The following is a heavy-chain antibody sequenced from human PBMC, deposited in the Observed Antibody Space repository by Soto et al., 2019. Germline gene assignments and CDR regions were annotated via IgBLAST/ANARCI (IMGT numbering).Heavy chain of an antibody. CDR1: GFTFSSFA. Sequence: EVQLLESGGGLVQPGGSLRLSCTASGFTFSSFAMSWVRQPPGKGLEWVSAISDSGASTYYAGSVRGRFTISRDNSKNTLYLRMNSLRAEDTAVYYCARGTVGPTKPIDSWGQGTLVAVSS. CDR3: ARGTVGPTKPIDS. CDR2: ISDSGAST. D-gene: IGHD1-26*01. J-gene: IGHJ4*02. V-gene: IGHV3-23*01.